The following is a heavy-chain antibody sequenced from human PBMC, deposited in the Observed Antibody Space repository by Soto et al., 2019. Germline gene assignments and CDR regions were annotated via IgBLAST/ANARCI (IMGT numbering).Heavy chain of an antibody. D-gene: IGHD3-3*02. CDR2: ISYDGSNK. CDR3: AKDLSHFPWPDY. V-gene: IGHV3-30*18. Sequence: GGSLRLSCAASGFTFSSYGMHWVRQAPGKGLEWVAVISYDGSNKYYADSVKGRFTISRDNSKNTLYLQMNSLRAEDTAVYYCAKDLSHFPWPDYWGQGTLVTVSS. CDR1: GFTFSSYG. J-gene: IGHJ4*02.